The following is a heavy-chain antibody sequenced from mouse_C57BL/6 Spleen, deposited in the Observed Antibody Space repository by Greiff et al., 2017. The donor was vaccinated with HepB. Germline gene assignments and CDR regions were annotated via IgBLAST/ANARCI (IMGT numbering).Heavy chain of an antibody. V-gene: IGHV10-1*01. J-gene: IGHJ4*01. CDR2: IRSKSNNYAT. Sequence: EVQLQESGGGLVQPKGSLKLSCAASGFSFNTYAMNWVRQAPGKGLEWVARIRSKSNNYATYYADSVKDRFTISRDDSESMLYLQMNNLKTEDTAMYYCVRDHYAMDYWGQGTSVTVSS. CDR1: GFSFNTYA. CDR3: VRDHYAMDY.